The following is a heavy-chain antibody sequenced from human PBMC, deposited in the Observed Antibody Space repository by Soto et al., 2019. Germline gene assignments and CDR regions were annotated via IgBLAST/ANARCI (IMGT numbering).Heavy chain of an antibody. V-gene: IGHV3-23*01. CDR1: GFTFNRYA. CDR3: AKDATESSSWSEYFDF. D-gene: IGHD6-13*01. Sequence: EMQLLESGGGLVQPGGSLRLSCAASGFTFNRYAVSWVRQAPGKGLEWVSGISGDASTTYYADSVKGRFTISRDNSKNANTLYLQMNSLRAEDTALYYCAKDATESSSWSEYFDFWGQGTLVTVSS. CDR2: ISGDASTT. J-gene: IGHJ4*02.